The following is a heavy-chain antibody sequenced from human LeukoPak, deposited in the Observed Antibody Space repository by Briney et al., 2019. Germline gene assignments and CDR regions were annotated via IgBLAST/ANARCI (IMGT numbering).Heavy chain of an antibody. Sequence: ASVKASCKASGYTFTSYGISWVRQAPGQGLEWMGWISAYNGNTNYAQKLQGRVTMTTDTSTSTAYMELRSLRSDDTALYYCARGAEVAYCGGDCYPPFDYRGQGTLVTVSS. CDR1: GYTFTSYG. CDR3: ARGAEVAYCGGDCYPPFDY. J-gene: IGHJ4*02. V-gene: IGHV1-18*01. D-gene: IGHD2-21*02. CDR2: ISAYNGNT.